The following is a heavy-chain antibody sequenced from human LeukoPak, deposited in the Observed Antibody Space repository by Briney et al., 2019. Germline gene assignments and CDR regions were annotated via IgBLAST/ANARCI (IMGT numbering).Heavy chain of an antibody. D-gene: IGHD5-18*01. CDR3: ARVRYSYGSDY. CDR1: GGSFSGYY. CDR2: INHSGST. J-gene: IGHJ4*02. Sequence: KPSETLSLTCAVYGGSFSGYYWSWIRQPPGKELEWIGEINHSGSTNYNPSLKSRVTISVDTSKNQFSLKLSSVTAADTAVYYCARVRYSYGSDYWGQGTLVTVSS. V-gene: IGHV4-34*01.